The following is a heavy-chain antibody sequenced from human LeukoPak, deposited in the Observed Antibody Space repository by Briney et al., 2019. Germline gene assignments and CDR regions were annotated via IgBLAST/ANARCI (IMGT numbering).Heavy chain of an antibody. D-gene: IGHD6-19*01. CDR2: ISGSGGST. V-gene: IGHV3-23*01. Sequence: GALRLSCAASGFTFSSYAMSWVRQAPGKGLEWVSAISGSGGSTYYADSVKGRFTISRDNAKNSLYLQMNSLRADDTAVYYCAREVAGFDSWGQGTLVTVSS. CDR3: AREVAGFDS. CDR1: GFTFSSYA. J-gene: IGHJ5*01.